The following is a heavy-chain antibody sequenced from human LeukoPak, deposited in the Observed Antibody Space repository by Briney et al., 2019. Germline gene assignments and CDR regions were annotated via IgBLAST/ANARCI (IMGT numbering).Heavy chain of an antibody. D-gene: IGHD3-22*01. CDR2: ISDSGGST. CDR3: AKSLSGYLGSFYDFDY. Sequence: PGASLRLSCAASGFTFSSYAMSWVRQAPGKGLEWVSDISDSGGSTYYADSVKGRFTISRDNSKNTLYLQMNSLRAEDTAVYYCAKSLSGYLGSFYDFDYWGQGTLVTVSS. CDR1: GFTFSSYA. V-gene: IGHV3-23*01. J-gene: IGHJ4*02.